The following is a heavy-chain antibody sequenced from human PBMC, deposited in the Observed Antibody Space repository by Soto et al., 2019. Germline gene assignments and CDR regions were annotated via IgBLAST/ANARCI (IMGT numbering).Heavy chain of an antibody. J-gene: IGHJ4*02. V-gene: IGHV4-38-2*01. Sequence: SETLSLTCAVSGYSISSGYYWGWIRQPPGKGLEWIGSIYHSGSTYYNPSLKSRVTISVDTSKNQFSLRLTSVTAADTAVYYCARVDSSSGFDYWGQGTLVNVSS. CDR2: IYHSGST. CDR3: ARVDSSSGFDY. D-gene: IGHD6-6*01. CDR1: GYSISSGYY.